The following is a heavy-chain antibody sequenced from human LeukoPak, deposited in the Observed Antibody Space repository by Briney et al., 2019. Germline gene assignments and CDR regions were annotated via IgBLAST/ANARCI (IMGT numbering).Heavy chain of an antibody. CDR2: INHSGST. CDR3: ARGGALLRACDY. D-gene: IGHD1-26*01. Sequence: PSQTLSLTCAVDGGAFSGEYVKCTLDPASKEIKWIGEINHSGSTNYNPSLKSRVTISVDTSKNQFSLKLSSVTAADTAVYYCARGGALLRACDYWGQGTLVTVSS. V-gene: IGHV4-34*01. CDR1: GGAFSGEY. J-gene: IGHJ4*02.